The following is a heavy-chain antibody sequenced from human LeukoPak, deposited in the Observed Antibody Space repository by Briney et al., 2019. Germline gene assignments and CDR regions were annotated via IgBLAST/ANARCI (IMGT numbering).Heavy chain of an antibody. Sequence: SGPTLVKPTQTLTLTCSFSGFSLSSSGVGVGWIRQPPGKGLEWIGYLYYNGRTNYNPSLKSRVTLSLDTSKNQFSLKLSSVTAADTAVYYCARLPHYYYYYYMDVWGKGTTVTISS. CDR2: LYYNGRT. J-gene: IGHJ6*03. CDR1: GFSLSSSGVG. CDR3: ARLPHYYYYYYMDV. V-gene: IGHV4-61*08.